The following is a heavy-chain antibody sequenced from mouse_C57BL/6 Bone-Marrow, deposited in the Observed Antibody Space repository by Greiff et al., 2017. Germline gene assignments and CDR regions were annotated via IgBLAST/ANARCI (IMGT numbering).Heavy chain of an antibody. V-gene: IGHV1-50*01. Sequence: QVQLKQPGAELARPGASVKLSCKASGYTFTSYWMRWVKQRTGQGLEWIGEIYPSGSYTYYNQKFKGKATLTADTSSSTAYIELRTLAYEDSAVYYCARWRYCSVSKDWYIDVWGTGTTVTVSS. D-gene: IGHD1-3*01. CDR1: GYTFTSYW. CDR2: IYPSGSYT. J-gene: IGHJ1*03. CDR3: ARWRYCSVSKDWYIDV.